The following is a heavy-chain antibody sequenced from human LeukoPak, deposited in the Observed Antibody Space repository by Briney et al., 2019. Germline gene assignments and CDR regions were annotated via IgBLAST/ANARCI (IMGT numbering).Heavy chain of an antibody. CDR3: AREGSLRGYFDY. D-gene: IGHD4-17*01. CDR2: INHSGST. Sequence: PSETLSLTCAVYGGSFSGYYWSWIRQPPGKGLEWIGEINHSGSTNYNPSLKSRVTISVDTSKNQFSLKLSSVTAADTAVYYCAREGSLRGYFDYWGQGTLVTVSS. J-gene: IGHJ4*02. CDR1: GGSFSGYY. V-gene: IGHV4-34*01.